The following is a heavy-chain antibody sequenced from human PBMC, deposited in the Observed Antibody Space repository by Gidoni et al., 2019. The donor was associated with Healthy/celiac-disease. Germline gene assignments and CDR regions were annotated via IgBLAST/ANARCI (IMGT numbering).Heavy chain of an antibody. Sequence: SLRLSCAASGFTFSDYYMSWIRQAPGKGLEWVSYISSSSSYTNYADSVKGRFTISRDNAKNSLYLQMNSLRAEDTAVYYCARGGAVAGRFDYWGQGTLVTVSS. J-gene: IGHJ4*02. CDR2: ISSSSSYT. D-gene: IGHD6-19*01. CDR3: ARGGAVAGRFDY. V-gene: IGHV3-11*05. CDR1: GFTFSDYY.